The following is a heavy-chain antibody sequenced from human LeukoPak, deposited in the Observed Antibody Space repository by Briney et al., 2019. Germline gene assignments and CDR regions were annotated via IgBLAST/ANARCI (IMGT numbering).Heavy chain of an antibody. CDR1: GGTFSSYA. J-gene: IGHJ6*02. CDR2: IIPIFGTA. CDR3: ARVAVASYYYYGMDV. D-gene: IGHD6-19*01. Sequence: SVKVSCKASGGTFSSYAISWVRQAPGQGLEWMGGIIPIFGTANYAQKFQGRVTITADESTSTAYMERSSLRSEDTAVYYCARVAVASYYYYGMDVWGQGTTVTVSS. V-gene: IGHV1-69*13.